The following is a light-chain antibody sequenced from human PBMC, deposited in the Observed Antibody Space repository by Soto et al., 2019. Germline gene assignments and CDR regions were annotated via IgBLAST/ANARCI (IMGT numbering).Light chain of an antibody. J-gene: IGKJ2*01. CDR3: QQSYSSGYT. Sequence: DIQMTQSPSSLSASVGDRVTITCRASQSISSYLNWYQQKPGKAPKLLIYAASSLQSGVPSRFSDSGSGTDFTLTISSLQPEDFATYYCQQSYSSGYTFGQGTKLEIK. CDR1: QSISSY. V-gene: IGKV1-39*01. CDR2: AAS.